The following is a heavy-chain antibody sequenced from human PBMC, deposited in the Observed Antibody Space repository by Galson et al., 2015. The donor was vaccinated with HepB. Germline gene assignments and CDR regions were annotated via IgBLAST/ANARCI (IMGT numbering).Heavy chain of an antibody. D-gene: IGHD6-13*01. CDR1: GDSVSSNSAA. V-gene: IGHV6-1*01. Sequence: CAISGDSVSSNSAAWNWIRQSPSRGLEWLGRTYYRSKWYNDYAVSVKSRITINPDTSKNQFSLQLNSVTPEDTAVYYCARDRDEGQQLVRWFDPWGQGTLVTVSS. J-gene: IGHJ5*02. CDR3: ARDRDEGQQLVRWFDP. CDR2: TYYRSKWYN.